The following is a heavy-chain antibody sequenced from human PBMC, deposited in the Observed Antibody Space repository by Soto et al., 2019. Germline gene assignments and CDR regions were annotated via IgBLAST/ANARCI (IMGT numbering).Heavy chain of an antibody. J-gene: IGHJ4*02. Sequence: GGSLRLSCAASGFTFSSYGMHWVRQAPGKGLEWVAVIWYDGSNKYYADSVKGRFTISRDNSKNTLYLQMNSLRAEDTAVYYCATDLVQIAVAGPGFDYWGQGTLVTVSS. V-gene: IGHV3-33*01. CDR2: IWYDGSNK. D-gene: IGHD6-19*01. CDR1: GFTFSSYG. CDR3: ATDLVQIAVAGPGFDY.